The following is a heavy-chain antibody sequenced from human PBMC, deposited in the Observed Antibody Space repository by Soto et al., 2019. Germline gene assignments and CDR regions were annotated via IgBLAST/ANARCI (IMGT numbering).Heavy chain of an antibody. J-gene: IGHJ6*04. D-gene: IGHD5-12*01. Sequence: QSWGSRRLSRAASGFTFSSYAMHWVRQAPGKGLEWAAVISYDGRNKYYADSVKGRFTISGDNSNNTLYLQVNSLRDEDTAVYYCAKEPGWGVWWLREVSKSNYCGREVWGKGNTVIVSS. CDR1: GFTFSSYA. CDR2: ISYDGRNK. CDR3: AKEPGWGVWWLREVSKSNYCGREV. V-gene: IGHV3-30*04.